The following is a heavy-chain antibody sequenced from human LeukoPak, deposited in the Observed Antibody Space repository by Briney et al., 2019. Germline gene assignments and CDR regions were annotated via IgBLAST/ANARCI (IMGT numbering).Heavy chain of an antibody. CDR3: ARGTRRLPYDFWSGYCPDY. CDR2: IYYSGST. J-gene: IGHJ4*02. D-gene: IGHD3-3*01. Sequence: SETLSLTCTVSGGSISSSTYYWGWIRQPPGKGLEWIGSIYYSGSTYYNPSLKSRVTISVDTSKNQFSLKLSSVTAADTAVYYCARGTRRLPYDFWSGYCPDYWGQGTLVTVSS. V-gene: IGHV4-39*01. CDR1: GGSISSSTYY.